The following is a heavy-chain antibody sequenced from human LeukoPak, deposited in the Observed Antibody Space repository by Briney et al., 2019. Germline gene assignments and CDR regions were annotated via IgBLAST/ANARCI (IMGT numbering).Heavy chain of an antibody. V-gene: IGHV4-31*03. Sequence: SETLSLTCTVSGGSISSGGYYWSWIRQHPAKGLEWIGYIYYSGSTYYNPSLKSRVTISVDTSKNQFSLKLSSVTAADTAVYYCARAPIRWYFDLWGRGTLVTVSS. D-gene: IGHD3-3*02. CDR1: GGSISSGGYY. J-gene: IGHJ2*01. CDR2: IYYSGST. CDR3: ARAPIRWYFDL.